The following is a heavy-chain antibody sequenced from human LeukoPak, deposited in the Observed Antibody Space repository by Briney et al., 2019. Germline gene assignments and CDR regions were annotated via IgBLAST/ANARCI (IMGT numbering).Heavy chain of an antibody. CDR3: AKDVGKWESLHFFDY. Sequence: GGSLRLSCAATGFSFTTYWMSWVRQAPGKGLEWISGISGSGASTYYADSVKGRFTISRDDSRNTLYLQMNSLRGDDTAVYYCAKDVGKWESLHFFDYWGQGTLVTVSS. CDR2: ISGSGAST. V-gene: IGHV3-23*01. J-gene: IGHJ4*02. CDR1: GFSFTTYW. D-gene: IGHD1-26*01.